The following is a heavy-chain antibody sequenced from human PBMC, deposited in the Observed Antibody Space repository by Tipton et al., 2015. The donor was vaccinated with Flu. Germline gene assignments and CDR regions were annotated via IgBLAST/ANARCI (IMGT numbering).Heavy chain of an antibody. J-gene: IGHJ6*02. CDR2: MYTSGST. CDR3: AREMYGSGSWGGYYYYGMDV. Sequence: TLSLTCTVSGGSIRSYYWSWIRQPAGKGLEWIGRMYTSGSTNDNPSLKSRVTMSLDTSKNQFSLKLTSVTAADTAGYYCAREMYGSGSWGGYYYYGMDVWGQGTAVTVSS. V-gene: IGHV4-4*07. D-gene: IGHD3-10*01. CDR1: GGSIRSYY.